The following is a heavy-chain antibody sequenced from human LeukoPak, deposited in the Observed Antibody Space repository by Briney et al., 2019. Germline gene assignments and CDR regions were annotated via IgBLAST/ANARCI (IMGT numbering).Heavy chain of an antibody. CDR1: GYTFTSYY. Sequence: GASVKVSCKASGYTFTSYYMHWVRQAPGQGLEWMGLINPSGGSTSYAQKFQGRVTMTRDTSTSTVYMELSSLRSEDTAVYYCARGNSLWELLPRGYFDYWGQGTLVTVSS. D-gene: IGHD1-26*01. CDR3: ARGNSLWELLPRGYFDY. J-gene: IGHJ4*02. V-gene: IGHV1-46*01. CDR2: INPSGGST.